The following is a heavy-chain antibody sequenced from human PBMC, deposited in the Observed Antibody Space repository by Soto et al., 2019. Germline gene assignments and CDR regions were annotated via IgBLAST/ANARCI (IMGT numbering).Heavy chain of an antibody. V-gene: IGHV3-33*01. D-gene: IGHD5-12*01. Sequence: QVQLVESGGGVVQPGGSLRLSCAVSGFTFSSYGMHWVRQAPGKGLEWVALTWYDGGNKYYADSVKGRFSISRDNSKNMLYLQMNSLRDEDTAVYYCVRASGYNGYDYVYYYGMDVWGRGTTVTVSS. J-gene: IGHJ6*02. CDR3: VRASGYNGYDYVYYYGMDV. CDR2: TWYDGGNK. CDR1: GFTFSSYG.